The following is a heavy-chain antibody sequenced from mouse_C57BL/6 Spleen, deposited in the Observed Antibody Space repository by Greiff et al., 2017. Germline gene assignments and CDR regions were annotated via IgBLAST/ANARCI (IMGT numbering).Heavy chain of an antibody. D-gene: IGHD2-14*01. V-gene: IGHV1-64*01. CDR3: ARGVPPFAY. Sequence: QVQLQQPGADLVKPGASVKLSCKASGYTFTSYWMHWVHQGPGQGLEWIGMIHPNSGSTNYNEKFKSKVTLTVDKSSSTAYMQLSSLTSEDSAVYYCARGVPPFAYWGQGTLVTVSA. J-gene: IGHJ3*01. CDR2: IHPNSGST. CDR1: GYTFTSYW.